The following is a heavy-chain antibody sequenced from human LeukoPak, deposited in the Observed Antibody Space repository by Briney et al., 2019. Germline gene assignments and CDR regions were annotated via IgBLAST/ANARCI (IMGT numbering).Heavy chain of an antibody. CDR3: TRGPPNWGYDF. CDR1: GYTFVMYD. V-gene: IGHV1-8*01. Sequence: GASVKVSCKASGYTFVMYDINWVRQATGQGPEWMGWMSPKSGNTGYAQKVQGRVTMTRDTSINTAYMELSGLISEDPAVYYCTRGPPNWGYDFRGQGTLVTVSS. D-gene: IGHD7-27*01. CDR2: MSPKSGNT. J-gene: IGHJ4*02.